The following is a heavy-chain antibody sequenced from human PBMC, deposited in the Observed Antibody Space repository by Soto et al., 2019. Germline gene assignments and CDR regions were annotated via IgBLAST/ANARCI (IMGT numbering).Heavy chain of an antibody. D-gene: IGHD1-26*01. Sequence: EVQLVESGGGLVQPGGSLRLSCAASGFTFSSYSMNWVRQAPGKGLEWGSYISSSSSTIYYADYVKGRLTISRDNAKNSLYLQMNSLRAEDTAVYYCAREEGLLNWFDPWGQGTLVTVSS. CDR2: ISSSSSTI. J-gene: IGHJ5*02. CDR3: AREEGLLNWFDP. CDR1: GFTFSSYS. V-gene: IGHV3-48*01.